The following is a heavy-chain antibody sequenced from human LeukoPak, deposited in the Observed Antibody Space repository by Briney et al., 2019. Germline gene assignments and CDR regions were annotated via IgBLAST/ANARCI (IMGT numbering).Heavy chain of an antibody. CDR3: ARLTSTIPDAFDI. V-gene: IGHV3-64*01. D-gene: IGHD3-3*01. Sequence: GGSLRLSCAASGFTFSTSVMHWVRQAPGKGLEHVSAIKSNGGSTYYGNSVKGRFTISRDNSKNTLYLQMGSLRPEDMAVYYCARLTSTIPDAFDIWGQGTMVTVSS. CDR1: GFTFSTSV. J-gene: IGHJ3*02. CDR2: IKSNGGST.